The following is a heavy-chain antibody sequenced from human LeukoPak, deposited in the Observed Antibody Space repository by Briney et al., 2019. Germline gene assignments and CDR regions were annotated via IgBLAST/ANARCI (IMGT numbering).Heavy chain of an antibody. D-gene: IGHD3-22*01. J-gene: IGHJ4*02. CDR2: ISSSSSYI. CDR1: GFTFNTYN. V-gene: IGHV3-21*01. CDR3: ARLYDGSAYHADHFDY. Sequence: GGSLRLSCAGSGFTFNTYNMNWVRQAPGKGLDWVSSISSSSSYIYYADSVEGRFTISRDNAKNSLYLQMNSLRAEDTAVYYCARLYDGSAYHADHFDYWGQGTLVIVSS.